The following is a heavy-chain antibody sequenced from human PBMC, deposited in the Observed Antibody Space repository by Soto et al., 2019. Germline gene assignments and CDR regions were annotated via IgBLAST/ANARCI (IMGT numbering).Heavy chain of an antibody. V-gene: IGHV1-8*01. D-gene: IGHD5-12*01. Sequence: QVQLVQSGAEVKKPGASVKVSCKASGYTFTSYDINWVRQATGQGLEWMGWMNPNSGNTGYAQKFQGRVTMTSNTSLTTVYIALSSLRSDDTAVYYCASERGASRPSDYWGQGTLVTVSS. J-gene: IGHJ4*02. CDR1: GYTFTSYD. CDR3: ASERGASRPSDY. CDR2: MNPNSGNT.